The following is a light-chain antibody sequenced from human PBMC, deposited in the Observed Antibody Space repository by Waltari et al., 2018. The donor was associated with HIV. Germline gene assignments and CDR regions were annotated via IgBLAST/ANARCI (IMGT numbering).Light chain of an antibody. CDR1: QSISNY. Sequence: DIQLTQSPSSLSASVGDRLTITCRASQSISNYLNLYQKKPGRAPKLMIYAASSLHNGVPSRFSGSGSGTEFTLTISSLQPEDFATYYCQQSFSSFFTFGPGTKVDIK. CDR3: QQSFSSFFT. V-gene: IGKV1-39*01. CDR2: AAS. J-gene: IGKJ3*01.